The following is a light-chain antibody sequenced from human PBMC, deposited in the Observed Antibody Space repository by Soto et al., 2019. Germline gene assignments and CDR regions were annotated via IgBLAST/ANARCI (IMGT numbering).Light chain of an antibody. CDR1: QSVGSN. CDR2: GAS. J-gene: IGKJ2*01. V-gene: IGKV3-15*01. CDR3: QQYNNWPPYT. Sequence: EIIMTQSPAILSVSPGERATLSCRASQSVGSNLAWFQQKPGQAPRLLIYGASTRATGIPARFSGSGSGTEFTLTISSLQSEDLAVYYCQQYNNWPPYTFGQGTKLEIK.